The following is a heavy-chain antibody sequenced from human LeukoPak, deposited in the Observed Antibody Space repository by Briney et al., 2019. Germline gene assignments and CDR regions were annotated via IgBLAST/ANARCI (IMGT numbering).Heavy chain of an antibody. Sequence: SETLSLTRTVSGGSISSGDYYWSWIRQPPGKGLEWIGYIYYSGSTYYNPSLKSRVTISVDTSKNQFSLKLSSVTAADTAVYYCARVSVADYYDSSGYYYAFDYWGQGTLVTVSS. V-gene: IGHV4-30-4*01. CDR1: GGSISSGDYY. CDR3: ARVSVADYYDSSGYYYAFDY. D-gene: IGHD3-22*01. CDR2: IYYSGST. J-gene: IGHJ4*02.